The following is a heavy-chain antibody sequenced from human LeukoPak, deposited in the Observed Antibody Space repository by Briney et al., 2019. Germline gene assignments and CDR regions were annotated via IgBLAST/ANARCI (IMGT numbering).Heavy chain of an antibody. CDR3: XXXAXFWXYMXV. CDR2: IRSKAYGGTT. J-gene: IGHJ6*03. Sequence: PGGSLRLSCTASGFTFGDYAMSWVRQAPGKGLEWVGFIRSKAYGGTTEYAASVKGRFTISRDDSRSIAYLQMNSLKTEDTAVXXXXXXAXFWXYMXVWGKGTTVXVSS. V-gene: IGHV3-49*04. D-gene: IGHD3-3*01. CDR1: GFTFGDYA.